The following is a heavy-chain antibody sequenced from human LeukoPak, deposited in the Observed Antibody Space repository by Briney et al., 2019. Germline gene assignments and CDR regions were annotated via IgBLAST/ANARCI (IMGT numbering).Heavy chain of an antibody. CDR1: GGSISSSSYY. J-gene: IGHJ3*02. CDR2: INHSGST. D-gene: IGHD3-10*01. V-gene: IGHV4-39*07. CDR3: ATTRGVNAFDI. Sequence: SETLSLTCTVSGGSISSSSYYWGWIRQPPGKGLEWIGEINHSGSTNYNPTLKSRVTISVDTSKNQFSLKLSSVTAADTAVYYCATTRGVNAFDIWGQGTMVTVSS.